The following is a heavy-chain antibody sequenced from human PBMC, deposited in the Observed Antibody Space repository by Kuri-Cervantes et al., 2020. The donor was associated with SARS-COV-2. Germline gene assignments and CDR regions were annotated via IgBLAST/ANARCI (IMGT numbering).Heavy chain of an antibody. J-gene: IGHJ4*02. V-gene: IGHV3-23*01. CDR2: ISGSGGST. Sequence: GGSLRLSCAASGFTFSSYAMSWVRQAPGKGLEWVSAISGSGGSTYYADSVKGRFTISRDNSKNTLYLQMNSLRAEDTAVYYCAKEEPITIFGVVIMDGVDHWGQGTLVTVSS. CDR1: GFTFSSYA. D-gene: IGHD3-3*01. CDR3: AKEEPITIFGVVIMDGVDH.